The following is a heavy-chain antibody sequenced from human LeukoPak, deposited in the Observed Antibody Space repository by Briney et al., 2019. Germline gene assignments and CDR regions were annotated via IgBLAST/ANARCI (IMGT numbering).Heavy chain of an antibody. V-gene: IGHV4-31*03. CDR3: ARVRYCSGGSCYSPYYYYYMDV. CDR2: IYYSGST. D-gene: IGHD2-15*01. Sequence: TLSLTCTVSGGSISSGGYYWSWIRQHPGKGLEWIGYIYYSGSTYYNPSLKSRVTILVDTSKNQFSLKLSSVTAADTAVYYCARVRYCSGGSCYSPYYYYYMDVWGKGTTVTVSS. J-gene: IGHJ6*03. CDR1: GGSISSGGYY.